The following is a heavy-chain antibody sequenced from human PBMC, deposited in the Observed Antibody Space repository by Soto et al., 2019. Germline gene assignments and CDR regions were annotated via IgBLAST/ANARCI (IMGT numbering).Heavy chain of an antibody. CDR1: GGSISSGDYY. CDR3: ASGPTDWSGSQLYYYGMDV. CDR2: IYYSGST. J-gene: IGHJ6*02. Sequence: PSETLSLTCTVSGGSISSGDYYWSWIRQPPGKGLEWIGYIYYSGSTYYNPSLKSRVTISVDTSKNQFSLKLSSVTAADTAVYYCASGPTDWSGSQLYYYGMDVWRQGTTVTVSS. V-gene: IGHV4-30-4*01. D-gene: IGHD3-3*01.